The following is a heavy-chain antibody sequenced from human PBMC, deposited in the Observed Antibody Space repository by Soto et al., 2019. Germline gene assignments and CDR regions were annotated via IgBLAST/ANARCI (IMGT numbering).Heavy chain of an antibody. CDR2: IIPIFGTA. CDR1: GGTFSSYA. CDR3: ARAGGYYYDSSGYLDY. D-gene: IGHD3-22*01. J-gene: IGHJ4*02. Sequence: SVKVSCKASGGTFSSYAISWVRQAPGQGLEWMGGIIPIFGTANYAQKFQGRVTITADESTSTAYMELSSLRSEDTAVYYCARAGGYYYDSSGYLDYWGQGTLVTVSS. V-gene: IGHV1-69*13.